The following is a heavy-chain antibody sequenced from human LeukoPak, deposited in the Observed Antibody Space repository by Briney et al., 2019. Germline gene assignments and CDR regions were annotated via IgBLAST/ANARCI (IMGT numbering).Heavy chain of an antibody. V-gene: IGHV1-69*01. Sequence: SVKVSCKASGGTFSSYAISWVRQAPGQGLEWMGGIIPIFGTANYAQKFQGRVTITADESTSTAYMGLSSLRSEDTAVYYCARDPDNYDFWSGYSLDPWGQGTLVTVSS. J-gene: IGHJ5*02. D-gene: IGHD3-3*01. CDR1: GGTFSSYA. CDR3: ARDPDNYDFWSGYSLDP. CDR2: IIPIFGTA.